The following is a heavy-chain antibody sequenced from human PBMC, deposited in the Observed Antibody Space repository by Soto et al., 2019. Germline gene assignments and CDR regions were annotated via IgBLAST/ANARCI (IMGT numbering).Heavy chain of an antibody. V-gene: IGHV1-69*06. CDR2: IIPIFGTA. J-gene: IGHJ6*02. Sequence: SVKVSCKASGGTFSSYAISWVRQAPGQGLEWMGGIIPIFGTANYAQKFQGRVTITADKSTSTAYMELSSLRSEDTAVYYCAREMTVTTYYYGMDVWGQGTTVTVSS. CDR3: AREMTVTTYYYGMDV. CDR1: GGTFSSYA. D-gene: IGHD4-4*01.